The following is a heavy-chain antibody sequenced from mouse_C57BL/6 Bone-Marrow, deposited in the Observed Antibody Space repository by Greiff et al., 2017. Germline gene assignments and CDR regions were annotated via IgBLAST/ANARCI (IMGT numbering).Heavy chain of an antibody. J-gene: IGHJ4*01. CDR3: ARSGRTGTSMDY. V-gene: IGHV1-22*01. Sequence: EVQLQQSGPELVKPGASVKMSCKASGYTFTDYNMHWVKQSHGKSLEWIGYINPNNGGTSYNQKFKGKATLTVNKSSSTAYMELRSLTSEDSAVYYCARSGRTGTSMDYWGQGTSVTVSS. CDR2: INPNNGGT. CDR1: GYTFTDYN. D-gene: IGHD4-1*01.